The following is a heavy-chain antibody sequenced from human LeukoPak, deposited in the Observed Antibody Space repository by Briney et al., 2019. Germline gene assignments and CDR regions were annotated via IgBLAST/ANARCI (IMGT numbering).Heavy chain of an antibody. V-gene: IGHV1-18*01. CDR1: GYTFTSYG. D-gene: IGHD3-10*01. Sequence: GASVKVSCKASGYTFTSYGISWVRQAPGQGLEWMGWISAYNGNTNYAQKLQGRVTMTTDTSTSTAYMELRSLRSDDTAVYYCARDLEEVWLGELFRYYYGMDVWGQGTTVTVSS. J-gene: IGHJ6*02. CDR2: ISAYNGNT. CDR3: ARDLEEVWLGELFRYYYGMDV.